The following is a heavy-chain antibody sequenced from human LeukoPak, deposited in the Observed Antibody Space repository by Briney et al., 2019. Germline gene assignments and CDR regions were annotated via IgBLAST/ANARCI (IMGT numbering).Heavy chain of an antibody. CDR2: IYYSGST. V-gene: IGHV4-59*01. Sequence: PSETLSLTCTVSGGSISSYYWSWIRQPPGKGLEWIGYIYYSGSTNYNPSLKSRVTISVDTSKNQFSLKLSSVTAADTAVYYCARAVVPAAISFDYWGQGTLVTVPS. J-gene: IGHJ4*02. CDR3: ARAVVPAAISFDY. CDR1: GGSISSYY. D-gene: IGHD2-2*01.